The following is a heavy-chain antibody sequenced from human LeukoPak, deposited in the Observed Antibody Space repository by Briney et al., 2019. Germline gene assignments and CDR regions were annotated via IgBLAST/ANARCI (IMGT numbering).Heavy chain of an antibody. CDR3: ARGRVYGSRY. CDR2: INHSGST. Sequence: SETLSLTCAVYGGSFSGYYWSWIRQPPGKGLEWIGEINHSGSTNYNPSLKSRVTLSVDTSKNQFSLKLSSVTAADTAVYYCARGRVYGSRYWGQGTLVTVSS. D-gene: IGHD3-10*01. CDR1: GGSFSGYY. V-gene: IGHV4-34*01. J-gene: IGHJ4*02.